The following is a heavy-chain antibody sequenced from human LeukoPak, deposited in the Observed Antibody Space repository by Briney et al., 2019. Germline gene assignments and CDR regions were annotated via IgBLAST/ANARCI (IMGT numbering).Heavy chain of an antibody. D-gene: IGHD3-22*01. CDR2: IYYSGST. V-gene: IGHV4-59*08. CDR1: GGSISGYY. CDR3: AKVSDRDSSGYYWGFEY. J-gene: IGHJ4*02. Sequence: PSETLSLTCIVSGGSISGYYWSWIRQPLGKGLECIGYIYYSGSTTYNPSLKSRVTISVETSRKQFSWKRTSVTAADTAVYYCAKVSDRDSSGYYWGFEYWGQGTLVTVSS.